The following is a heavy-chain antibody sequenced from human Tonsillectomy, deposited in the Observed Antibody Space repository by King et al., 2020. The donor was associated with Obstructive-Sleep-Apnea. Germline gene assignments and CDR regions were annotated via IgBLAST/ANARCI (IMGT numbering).Heavy chain of an antibody. D-gene: IGHD3-10*01. V-gene: IGHV3-23*04. CDR2: ISESGGTA. CDR1: GFPFSTYA. J-gene: IGHJ4*02. Sequence: VQLVESGGTLVRPGGSLRLSCAASGFPFSTYAMSWVRQAPGKGLEWVSGISESGGTAWYADSVKGRFTISRHNSKNTMSLQMNSLRAEDTAMYFCAKDYYSDSAQFDFWGQGTLVTVSS. CDR3: AKDYYSDSAQFDF.